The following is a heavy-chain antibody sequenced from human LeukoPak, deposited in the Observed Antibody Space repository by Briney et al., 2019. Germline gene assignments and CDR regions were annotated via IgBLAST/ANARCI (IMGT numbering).Heavy chain of an antibody. CDR1: GLTFSSYG. Sequence: GGSLRLSCAASGLTFSSYGMHWVRQAPGKGLEWVAVISYDGSNKYYADSVKGRFTISRDNSKNTLYLQMNSLRAEDTAVYYCAKVGGDAAFDIWGQGTMVTVSS. J-gene: IGHJ3*02. V-gene: IGHV3-30*18. CDR2: ISYDGSNK. CDR3: AKVGGDAAFDI. D-gene: IGHD2-21*01.